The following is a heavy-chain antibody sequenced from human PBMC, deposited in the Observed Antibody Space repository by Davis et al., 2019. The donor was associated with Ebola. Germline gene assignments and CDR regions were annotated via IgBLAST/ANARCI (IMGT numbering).Heavy chain of an antibody. J-gene: IGHJ6*02. V-gene: IGHV1-69*04. D-gene: IGHD6-6*01. CDR2: IIPILGIA. Sequence: SVKVSCKASGGTFSSYAISWVRQAPGQGLEWMGRIIPILGIANYAQKFQGRVTITADKSTSTAYMELSSLRSDDTAVYYCARDKQLADYYYYGMDVWGQGTTVTVSS. CDR3: ARDKQLADYYYYGMDV. CDR1: GGTFSSYA.